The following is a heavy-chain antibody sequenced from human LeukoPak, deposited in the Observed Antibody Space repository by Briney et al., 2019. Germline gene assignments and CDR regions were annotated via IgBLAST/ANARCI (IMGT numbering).Heavy chain of an antibody. Sequence: SETLSLTCTVSGGSISSSSYYRGWIRQPPGKGLEWIGSIYYSGSTYYNPSLKSRVTISVDTPKNQFSLKLSSVTAADTAVYYCASRWRWLQLALVFDYWGQGTLVTVSS. CDR3: ASRWRWLQLALVFDY. V-gene: IGHV4-39*07. CDR1: GGSISSSSYY. J-gene: IGHJ4*02. D-gene: IGHD5-24*01. CDR2: IYYSGST.